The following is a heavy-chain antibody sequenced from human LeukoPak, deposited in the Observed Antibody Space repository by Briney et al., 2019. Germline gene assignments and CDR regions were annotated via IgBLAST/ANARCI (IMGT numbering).Heavy chain of an antibody. CDR1: GFTFSSYW. J-gene: IGHJ6*03. D-gene: IGHD6-19*01. CDR2: INTDGTST. CDR3: ARGRAAVAGYYMDV. V-gene: IGHV3-74*01. Sequence: GGSLRLSCAASGFTFSSYWMLWVRQAPGKGLVWVSRINTDGTSTTYADSVKGRFTISRDNAKNTLYLQINSLRAEDTAVYYCARGRAAVAGYYMDVWGKGTTVTVSS.